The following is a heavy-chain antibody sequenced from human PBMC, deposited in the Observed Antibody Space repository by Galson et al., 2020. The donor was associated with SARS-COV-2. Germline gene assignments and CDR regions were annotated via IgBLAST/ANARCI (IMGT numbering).Heavy chain of an antibody. CDR3: ARDRVDTAMVSSCVGY. CDR2: IWYDGSNK. V-gene: IGHV3-33*01. J-gene: IGHJ4*02. Sequence: GESLKISCAASGFTFSRYGMHWVRQAPGKGLEWVAVIWYDGSNKYYADSVKGRFTISRDNSKNTLYLQMNSLRAEDTAVYYCARDRVDTAMVSSCVGYCGQGTLVTVSS. D-gene: IGHD5-18*01. CDR1: GFTFSRYG.